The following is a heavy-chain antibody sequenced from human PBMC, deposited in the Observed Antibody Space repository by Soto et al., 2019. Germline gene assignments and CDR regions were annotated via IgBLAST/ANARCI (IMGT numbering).Heavy chain of an antibody. CDR1: GFTFSSYA. Sequence: GGSLRLSCAASGFTFSSYAMSWVRQAPGKGLERVSAISGSGGSTYYADSVKGRFTISRDNSKNTLYLQMHSLRAEDTAVYYCAKLSSCWYLIAYYFDYWGQGTLVTVSS. D-gene: IGHD6-13*01. CDR3: AKLSSCWYLIAYYFDY. J-gene: IGHJ4*02. V-gene: IGHV3-23*01. CDR2: ISGSGGST.